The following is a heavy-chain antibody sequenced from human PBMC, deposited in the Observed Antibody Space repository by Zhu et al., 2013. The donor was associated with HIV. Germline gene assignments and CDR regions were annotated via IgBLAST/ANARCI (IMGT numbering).Heavy chain of an antibody. Sequence: QVQLQESGPGLVKPSETLSLTCAVSGYSITSGYYWGWIRQPPGKGLECIGYIYHSGSTYYNPSLKSRVTISVDTSKNQFSLKLSSVTAADTAVYYCARAAAAAHYYGMGRLGAKGPRSPSPQ. CDR3: ARAAAAAHYYGMGR. V-gene: IGHV4-38-2*01. CDR2: IYHSGST. D-gene: IGHD6-13*01. CDR1: GYSITSGYY. J-gene: IGHJ6*01.